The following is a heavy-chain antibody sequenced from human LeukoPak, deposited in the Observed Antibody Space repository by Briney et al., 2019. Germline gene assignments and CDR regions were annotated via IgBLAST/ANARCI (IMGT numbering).Heavy chain of an antibody. CDR1: GGSFSGYY. J-gene: IGHJ4*02. V-gene: IGHV4-34*01. CDR2: INHSGSA. Sequence: SPSETLSLTCTVSGGSFSGYYCTWIRQPPGKGLEWIGEINHSGSANHNPSLKSRVTISLDTSKNQFSLKLSSVTAADTAVYYCARGQGTVTTHWGQGTLVTVSS. D-gene: IGHD4-17*01. CDR3: ARGQGTVTTH.